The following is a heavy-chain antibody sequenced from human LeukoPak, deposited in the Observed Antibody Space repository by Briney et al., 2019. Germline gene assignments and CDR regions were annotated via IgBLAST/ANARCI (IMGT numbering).Heavy chain of an antibody. CDR2: ISAYNGNT. D-gene: IGHD1-1*01. Sequence: ASVKVSCKASGYTFTSYGISWVRQAPGQGLEWMGWISAYNGNTNYAQKLQGRVTMTTDTSMSTAYMELRSLRSDDTAVYYCARVHTGTRDFDYWGQGTLVTVSS. J-gene: IGHJ4*02. CDR3: ARVHTGTRDFDY. V-gene: IGHV1-18*04. CDR1: GYTFTSYG.